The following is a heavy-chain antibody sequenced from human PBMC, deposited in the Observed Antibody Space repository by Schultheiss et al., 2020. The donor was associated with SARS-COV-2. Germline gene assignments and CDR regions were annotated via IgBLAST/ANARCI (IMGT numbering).Heavy chain of an antibody. CDR3: ARVGCSGGSCYSSYYYYGMDV. Sequence: SETLSLTCTVSGGSISSGNYYWSWIRQHPGKGLEWIGYIYYSGSTYYNPSLKSRVTISVDTSKNQFSLKLSSVTAADTAVYYCARVGCSGGSCYSSYYYYGMDVWGQGTTVTVSS. V-gene: IGHV4-31*03. D-gene: IGHD2-15*01. CDR2: IYYSGST. CDR1: GGSISSGNYY. J-gene: IGHJ6*02.